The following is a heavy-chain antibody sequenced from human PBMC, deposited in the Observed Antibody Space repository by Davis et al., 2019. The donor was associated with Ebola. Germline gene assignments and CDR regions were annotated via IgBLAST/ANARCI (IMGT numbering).Heavy chain of an antibody. Sequence: GESLKISCAASGFTFRNYAIHWVRQAPGEGLEWVAVIAYDGTTQYYADSVKGRFTISRDNSKNTLYLQMNSLRDEDTAVYYCARDGLAAGGVTMKCLDYWGHGTLVTVSS. CDR1: GFTFRNYA. CDR2: IAYDGTTQ. D-gene: IGHD3-22*01. V-gene: IGHV3-30*14. CDR3: ARDGLAAGGVTMKCLDY. J-gene: IGHJ4*01.